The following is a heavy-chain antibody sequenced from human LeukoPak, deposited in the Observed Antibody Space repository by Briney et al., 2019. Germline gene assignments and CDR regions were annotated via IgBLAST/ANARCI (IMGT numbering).Heavy chain of an antibody. CDR1: GFTFSSYA. CDR2: ISYDGSNK. CDR3: ASSYDSSGYYSADFDY. J-gene: IGHJ4*02. V-gene: IGHV3-30-3*01. Sequence: PGRSLRLSCAASGFTFSSYAMHWVRQAPGKGLEWVAVISYDGSNKYYADSVKGRFTISRDNSKNTLYLQMNSLRAEDTAVYYCASSYDSSGYYSADFDYWGQGTLVTVSS. D-gene: IGHD3-22*01.